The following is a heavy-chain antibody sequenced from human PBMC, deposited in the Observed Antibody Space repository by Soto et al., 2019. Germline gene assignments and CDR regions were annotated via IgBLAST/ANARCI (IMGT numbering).Heavy chain of an antibody. CDR3: ARGVLLWFGELLSPNDAFDI. V-gene: IGHV1-2*04. CDR1: GYTFTGYY. J-gene: IGHJ3*02. Sequence: QVPLVQSGAEVKKPGASVKVSCKASGYTFTGYYMHWVRQAPGQGLEWMGWINPNSGGTNYAQKFQGWVTMTRDTSISTAYMELSRLRSDDTAVYYCARGVLLWFGELLSPNDAFDIWGQGTMVTVSS. CDR2: INPNSGGT. D-gene: IGHD3-10*01.